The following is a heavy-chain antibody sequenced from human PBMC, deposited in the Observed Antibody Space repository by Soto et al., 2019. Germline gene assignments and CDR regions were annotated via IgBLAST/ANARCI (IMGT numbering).Heavy chain of an antibody. CDR3: VRAGCVSCYGFRH. Sequence: GGSLRLSCAASGCTFSAYRMNWVRLAPGKGPEWVSCISDSGTTMYYADSVRGGFTISGDNAKNSLYLQMNSLRAEDTAVYYCVRAGCVSCYGFRHWGQGTLVTVSS. V-gene: IGHV3-48*01. J-gene: IGHJ1*01. CDR2: ISDSGTTM. D-gene: IGHD2-2*01. CDR1: GCTFSAYR.